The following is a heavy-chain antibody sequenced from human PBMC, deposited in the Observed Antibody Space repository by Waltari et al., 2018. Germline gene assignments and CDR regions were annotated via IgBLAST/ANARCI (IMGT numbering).Heavy chain of an antibody. D-gene: IGHD2-15*01. V-gene: IGHV1-24*01. Sequence: QVQLVQSGAEVKKPGASVKVSCKVSGYTLTELSMHWVRQAPGKGLEWMGGCDPEEGGTIHAQKFRGRVTVTEETSTDTAYMELSSLRSEDTAVYYCATASLVVAGRGYLDYWGQGTLVTVSS. CDR3: ATASLVVAGRGYLDY. J-gene: IGHJ4*02. CDR1: GYTLTELS. CDR2: CDPEEGGT.